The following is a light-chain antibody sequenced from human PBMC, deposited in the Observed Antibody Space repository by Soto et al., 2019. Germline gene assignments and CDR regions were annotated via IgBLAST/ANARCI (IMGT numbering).Light chain of an antibody. J-gene: IGKJ1*01. V-gene: IGKV1-9*01. CDR1: QDIRKY. Sequence: DIQMTQSPSSLSPSVGDRVTITCQATQDIRKYLNWYQQKPGKAPKLLIYAASTLQSGAPSRFSGSGSGTEFTLTISSLQPEEFATYYCKELNTYPETVGKGSKVDIK. CDR2: AAS. CDR3: KELNTYPET.